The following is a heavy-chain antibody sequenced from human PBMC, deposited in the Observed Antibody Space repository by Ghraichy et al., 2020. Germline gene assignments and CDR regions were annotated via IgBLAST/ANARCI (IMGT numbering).Heavy chain of an antibody. Sequence: GESLNISCAASGFTFSSYSMNWVRQAPGNGLEWVSSLSSSSSYIYYADSVKGRFTISRDNAKNSLFLQMNSLRAEDTAVYYCARAELRYWSGGRCQFDYWGQGTLVTVSS. CDR2: LSSSSSYI. CDR1: GFTFSSYS. J-gene: IGHJ4*02. V-gene: IGHV3-21*01. CDR3: ARAELRYWSGGRCQFDY. D-gene: IGHD2-15*01.